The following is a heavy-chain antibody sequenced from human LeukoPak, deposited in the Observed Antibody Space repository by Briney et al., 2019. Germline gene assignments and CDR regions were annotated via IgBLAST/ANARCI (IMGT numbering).Heavy chain of an antibody. D-gene: IGHD1-20*01. CDR2: IRSKAYGGTT. CDR1: GFTFGGCA. Sequence: GGSLSLSCTASGFTFGGCAMSWVRQAPGKGLEWVGFIRSKAYGGTTEYAASVKGRFTISRDDSKSIAYLQMNSLKTEDTAVYYCTRGPGITGTLVDYWGQGTLVTVSS. CDR3: TRGPGITGTLVDY. J-gene: IGHJ4*02. V-gene: IGHV3-49*04.